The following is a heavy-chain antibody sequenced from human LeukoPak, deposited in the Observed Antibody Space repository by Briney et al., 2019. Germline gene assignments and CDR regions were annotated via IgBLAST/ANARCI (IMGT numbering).Heavy chain of an antibody. J-gene: IGHJ4*02. CDR3: ARALAVAGTGDFDY. Sequence: GGSLRLSCAASGFTFDDYDMSWVRQAPGKGLEWVSGINWNGGSTGYADSVKGRFTVSRDNAKNSLYLQMNSLRAEDTALYYCARALAVAGTGDFDYWGQGTLVTVSS. D-gene: IGHD6-19*01. CDR2: INWNGGST. CDR1: GFTFDDYD. V-gene: IGHV3-20*04.